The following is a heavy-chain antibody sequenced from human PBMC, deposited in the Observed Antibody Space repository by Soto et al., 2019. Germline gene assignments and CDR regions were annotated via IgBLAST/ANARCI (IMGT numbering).Heavy chain of an antibody. V-gene: IGHV4-4*02. CDR3: ASLAVACPNYYYYYGMDV. CDR1: GGSISSSNW. CDR2: IYHSGST. J-gene: IGHJ6*02. D-gene: IGHD6-19*01. Sequence: SETLSLTCAVSGGSISSSNWWSWVRQPPGKGLEWIGEIYHSGSTNYNPSLKSRVTISVDKSKNQFSLKLSSVTAADTAVYYCASLAVACPNYYYYYGMDVWGQGTTVTVFS.